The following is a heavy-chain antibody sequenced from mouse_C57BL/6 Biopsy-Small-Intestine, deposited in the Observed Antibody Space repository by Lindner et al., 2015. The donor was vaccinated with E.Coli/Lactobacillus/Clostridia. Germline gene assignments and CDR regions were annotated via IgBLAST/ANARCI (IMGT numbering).Heavy chain of an antibody. Sequence: VQLQESGPGLAKPSQTLSLTCSVTGYSITSDYWNWIRKFPGNKLEYMGYISYSGSTNYNPSLKGRISITHDTSKNHFFLKLNSVTTEDTATYYCARDGDDGLDYWGQGTTLTVSS. CDR3: ARDGDDGLDY. J-gene: IGHJ2*01. V-gene: IGHV3-8*01. CDR1: GYSITSDY. D-gene: IGHD2-3*01. CDR2: ISYSGST.